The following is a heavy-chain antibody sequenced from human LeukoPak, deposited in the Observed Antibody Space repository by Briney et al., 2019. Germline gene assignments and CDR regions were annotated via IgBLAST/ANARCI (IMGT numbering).Heavy chain of an antibody. CDR3: ARRVAAAGTGLDY. CDR2: INHSGST. CDR1: GGSISNSNW. J-gene: IGHJ4*02. V-gene: IGHV4-4*02. Sequence: SETLSLTCAVSGGSISNSNWWNWVRQPPGKGLEWIGEINHSGSTNYNPSLKSRVTISVDTSKNQFSLKLSSVTAADTAVYYCARRVAAAGTGLDYWGQGTLVTVSS. D-gene: IGHD6-13*01.